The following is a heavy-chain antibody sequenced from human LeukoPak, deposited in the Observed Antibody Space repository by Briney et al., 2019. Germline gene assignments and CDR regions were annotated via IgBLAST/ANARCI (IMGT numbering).Heavy chain of an antibody. Sequence: PGGSLRLSCAASGFTFDDYAMHWVRQAPGKGLEWVSGISWNSGSIGYADSVKGRFTISRDNAKNSLYLQMNSLRAEDTALYYCAKGTTLSIAAAAQRGGIDYWGQGTLVTVSS. J-gene: IGHJ4*02. CDR3: AKGTTLSIAAAAQRGGIDY. CDR1: GFTFDDYA. D-gene: IGHD6-13*01. V-gene: IGHV3-9*01. CDR2: ISWNSGSI.